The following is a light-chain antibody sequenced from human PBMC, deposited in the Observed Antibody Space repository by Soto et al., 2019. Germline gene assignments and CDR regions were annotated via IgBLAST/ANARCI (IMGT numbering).Light chain of an antibody. CDR2: EVT. V-gene: IGLV2-8*01. Sequence: QSVLTQPPSASGSPGQSVTISWTGTSSDVGGYNFVSWYQQHPGKAPKLMIYEVTKRPSGVPDRFSGSKSGNTASLTVSGLQGEDEADYYCTSYAGSNIPVVFGGGTKLTVL. CDR3: TSYAGSNIPVV. J-gene: IGLJ2*01. CDR1: SSDVGGYNF.